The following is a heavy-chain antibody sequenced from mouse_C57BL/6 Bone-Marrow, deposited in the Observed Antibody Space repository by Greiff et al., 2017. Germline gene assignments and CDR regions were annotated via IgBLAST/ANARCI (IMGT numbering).Heavy chain of an antibody. CDR1: GYSFTDYN. CDR3: ATLYGSSPFAY. J-gene: IGHJ3*01. V-gene: IGHV1-39*01. Sequence: EVKLVESGPELVKPGASVKISCKASGYSFTDYNMNWVKQSNGKSLEWIGVINPDYGTTSYNQKFKGKATLTVDQSSSTDYMQRNSLTSEDSAVYYCATLYGSSPFAYWGQGTLVTVSA. D-gene: IGHD1-1*01. CDR2: INPDYGTT.